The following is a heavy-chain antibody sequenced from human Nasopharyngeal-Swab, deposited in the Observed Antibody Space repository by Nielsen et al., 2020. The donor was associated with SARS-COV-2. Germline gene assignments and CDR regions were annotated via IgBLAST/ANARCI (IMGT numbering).Heavy chain of an antibody. CDR2: FDPEDGET. D-gene: IGHD3-22*01. CDR1: GYTLTELS. CDR3: ATGTWYYDSSGYIPLLY. J-gene: IGHJ4*02. V-gene: IGHV1-24*01. Sequence: ASVKVSCKVSGYTLTELSVHWVRQAPGKGLEWMGGFDPEDGETIYAQKFQGRVTMTEDTSTDTAYMELSSLRSEDTAVYYCATGTWYYDSSGYIPLLYWGQGTLVTVSS.